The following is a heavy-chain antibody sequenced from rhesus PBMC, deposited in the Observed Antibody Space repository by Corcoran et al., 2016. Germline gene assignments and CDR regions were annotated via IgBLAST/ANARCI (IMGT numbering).Heavy chain of an antibody. CDR1: GSTFPSYY. J-gene: IGHJ4*01. V-gene: IGHV1S9*01. Sequence: QVQLVQSGAEVKKLGASVNLSCTASGSTFPSYYLTWVKQAPGQVMEWMGWSNHSNGNTGYAQKVQGRVTMTRDTSTSTAYRELSSLRAEDTAVYYCTRSRVVVSATPDYWGQGVLVTVSS. CDR3: TRSRVVVSATPDY. D-gene: IGHD2-8*01. CDR2: SNHSNGNT.